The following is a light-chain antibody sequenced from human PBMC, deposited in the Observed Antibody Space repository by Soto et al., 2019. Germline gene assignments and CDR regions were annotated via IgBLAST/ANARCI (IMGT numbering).Light chain of an antibody. Sequence: QSVLTQPPSASGSPGQSVTISCTGTSSDVGRYNYVSWYQQHPGKAPKLMTSEVNKRASGVPDRFSGSKSGNTASLTVSGLQAEDEADYYCSSYAGTPFVFGNGTKVTVL. CDR3: SSYAGTPFV. J-gene: IGLJ1*01. CDR1: SSDVGRYNY. CDR2: EVN. V-gene: IGLV2-8*01.